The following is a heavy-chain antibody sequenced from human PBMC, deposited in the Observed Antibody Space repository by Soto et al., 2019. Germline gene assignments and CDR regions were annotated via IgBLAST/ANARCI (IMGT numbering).Heavy chain of an antibody. CDR1: GGTFSSYA. V-gene: IGHV1-69*13. D-gene: IGHD3-3*01. Sequence: SVKVSCKASGGTFSSYAISWVRQAPGQGLEWMGGIIPIFGTANYAQKFQGRVTITADESTSTAYMELSSLRSEDTAVYYCARGGYDRRPWTFDYWGQGTLVTVSS. J-gene: IGHJ4*02. CDR3: ARGGYDRRPWTFDY. CDR2: IIPIFGTA.